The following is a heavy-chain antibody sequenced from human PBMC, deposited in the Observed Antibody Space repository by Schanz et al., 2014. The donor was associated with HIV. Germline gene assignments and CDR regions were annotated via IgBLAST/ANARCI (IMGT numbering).Heavy chain of an antibody. CDR3: ARGRYSGSYYNY. CDR1: GGTFSNYA. V-gene: IGHV1-69*01. CDR2: IIPIFGTS. D-gene: IGHD1-26*01. J-gene: IGHJ4*02. Sequence: QVQLVQSGAEVKKPGSSVKVSCKASGGTFSNYAINWVRQAPGQGLEWMGGIIPIFGTSNYAQKFQGRVPITADESTSTAYMELSSLRSEDTAVYYCARGRYSGSYYNYWGQGTLVTVSS.